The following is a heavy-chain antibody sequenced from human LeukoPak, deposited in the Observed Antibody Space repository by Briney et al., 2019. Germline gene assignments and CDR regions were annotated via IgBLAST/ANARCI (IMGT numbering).Heavy chain of an antibody. V-gene: IGHV1-2*02. CDR1: GYTFTGYY. Sequence: GASVKVSCKASGYTFTGYYMHWVRQAPGQGLEWMGWINLNSGGTNYAQKFQGRVTMTRDTSISTAYMELSRLRSDDTAVYYCARTYCSSTSCHVGLDVWGKGTTVTVSS. CDR3: ARTYCSSTSCHVGLDV. CDR2: INLNSGGT. D-gene: IGHD2-2*01. J-gene: IGHJ6*04.